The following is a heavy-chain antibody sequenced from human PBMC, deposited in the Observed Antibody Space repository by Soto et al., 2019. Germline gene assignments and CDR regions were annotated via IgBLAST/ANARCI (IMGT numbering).Heavy chain of an antibody. CDR1: GFTFSSYA. CDR3: AKVRYCSGGSCYPEADFDY. V-gene: IGHV3-23*01. J-gene: IGHJ4*02. Sequence: GGSLRLSCAASGFTFSSYAMSWVRQAPGKGLEWVSAISGSGGSTYYADSVKGRFTISRDNSKNTLYLQMNSLRAEDTAVYYCAKVRYCSGGSCYPEADFDYWGQGTLVTVSS. D-gene: IGHD2-15*01. CDR2: ISGSGGST.